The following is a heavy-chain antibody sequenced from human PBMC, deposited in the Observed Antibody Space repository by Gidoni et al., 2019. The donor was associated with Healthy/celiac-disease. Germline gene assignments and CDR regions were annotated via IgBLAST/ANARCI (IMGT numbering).Heavy chain of an antibody. J-gene: IGHJ5*02. V-gene: IGHV1-8*01. CDR1: GYTLTSYD. CDR3: ARERRGRLDP. D-gene: IGHD1-26*01. CDR2: ITPNSGNT. Sequence: QVQLGQSGAEVKKPGAAVKVSCKAAGYTLTSYDINWVRQATGQGLEWMGWITPNSGNTGYAQKFQGRVTMTRNTSISTAYMELSSLRSEDTAVYYCARERRGRLDPWGQGTLVTVSS.